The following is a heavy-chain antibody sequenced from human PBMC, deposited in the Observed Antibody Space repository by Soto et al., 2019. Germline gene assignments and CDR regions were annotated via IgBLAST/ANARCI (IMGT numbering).Heavy chain of an antibody. CDR3: ARAASYTSSWPSNWFDP. CDR2: IDGDDDK. V-gene: IGHV2-70*01. CDR1: GFSLSTSEMS. J-gene: IGHJ5*02. D-gene: IGHD6-13*01. Sequence: SGPTLVNPTQTLTLTCTFSGFSLSTSEMSVSWIRQPPGKALEWLALIDGDDDKYYSTSLKTRLTISKDTSKNQVVLTMTNMDPVDTATYYCARAASYTSSWPSNWFDPWGQGTLVTVSS.